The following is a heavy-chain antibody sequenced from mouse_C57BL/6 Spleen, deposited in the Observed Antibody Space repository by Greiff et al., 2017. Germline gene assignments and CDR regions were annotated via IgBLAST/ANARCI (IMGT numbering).Heavy chain of an antibody. J-gene: IGHJ2*01. CDR2: ISNLAYSI. V-gene: IGHV5-15*01. CDR1: GFTFSDYG. Sequence: EVQRVESGGGLVQPGGSLKLSCAASGFTFSDYGMAWVRQAPRKGPEWVAFISNLAYSIYYADTVTGRFTISREKAKNTLYLEMSSLRSEDTAMYYCARHRDYYFDYWGQGTTLTVSS. CDR3: ARHRDYYFDY.